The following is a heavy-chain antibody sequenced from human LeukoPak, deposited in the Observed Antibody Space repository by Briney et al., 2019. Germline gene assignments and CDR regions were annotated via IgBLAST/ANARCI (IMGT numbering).Heavy chain of an antibody. V-gene: IGHV4-34*01. Sequence: SETLSLICAVYGGSFSGYYWSWIRQPPGKGLEWIGEINHSGSTNYNPSLKSRVTISVDTSKNQFSLKLSSVTAADTAVYYCARGGRITMVRGFNYWGQGTLVTVSS. J-gene: IGHJ4*02. D-gene: IGHD3-10*01. CDR3: ARGGRITMVRGFNY. CDR2: INHSGST. CDR1: GGSFSGYY.